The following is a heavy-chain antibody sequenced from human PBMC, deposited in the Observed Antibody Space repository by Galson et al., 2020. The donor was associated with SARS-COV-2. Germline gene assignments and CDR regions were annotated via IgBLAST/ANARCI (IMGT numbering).Heavy chain of an antibody. Sequence: SETLSLTCTVPGDSDRSSGKYWLWIRQSPGPGLEYIGSIHYSGSTYYNPSLKSRVTTSVDTSKNQVSLKLSSVTAAYPAVYYCARGAYDPLAGHYRDYGMDVWGQGTTVTVSS. CDR3: ARGAYDPLAGHYRDYGMDV. D-gene: IGHD3-9*01. CDR2: IHYSGST. J-gene: IGHJ6*02. V-gene: IGHV4-39*01. CDR1: GDSDRSSGKY.